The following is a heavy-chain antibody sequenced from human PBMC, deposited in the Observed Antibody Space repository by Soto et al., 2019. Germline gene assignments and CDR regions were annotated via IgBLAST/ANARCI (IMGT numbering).Heavy chain of an antibody. Sequence: WGSLRLSCAASGFTFISYAIILGRHAPWKGLEWVSAISGSGGSTYYADSVKGRFTISRDNSKNTLYLQMNSLRAEDTAVYYCAKDFTIFGVVITYYYGMDVWGQGTTVTVSS. CDR2: ISGSGGST. CDR1: GFTFISYA. V-gene: IGHV3-23*01. CDR3: AKDFTIFGVVITYYYGMDV. D-gene: IGHD3-3*01. J-gene: IGHJ6*02.